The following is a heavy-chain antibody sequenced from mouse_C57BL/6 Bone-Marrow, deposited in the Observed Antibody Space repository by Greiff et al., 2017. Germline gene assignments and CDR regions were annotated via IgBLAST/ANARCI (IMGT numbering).Heavy chain of an antibody. CDR1: GYTFTSYW. Sequence: QVQLQQPGAELVKPGASVKMSCKASGYTFTSYWITWVKQRPGQGLEWIGDIYPGSGSTNYNEKFESKATLTVDTSSSTTYMELSSLTSEDSAVFECEGYYGSSAWYLDVWGRGTTVTVSS. J-gene: IGHJ1*03. CDR2: IYPGSGST. D-gene: IGHD1-1*01. CDR3: EGYYGSSAWYLDV. V-gene: IGHV1-55*01.